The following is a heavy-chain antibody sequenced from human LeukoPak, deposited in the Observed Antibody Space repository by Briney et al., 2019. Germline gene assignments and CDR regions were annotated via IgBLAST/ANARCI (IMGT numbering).Heavy chain of an antibody. J-gene: IGHJ4*02. Sequence: PGGSLRLSCAASGFTFSSFAMSWVPQAPGQGLEWVSAISGSGSSTYYADSVKGRFAISRDNSKNTLYLQMSSLRAEDTAVYYCAKPTYYYGSGSIINSDYWGQGTLVTVSS. CDR3: AKPTYYYGSGSIINSDY. V-gene: IGHV3-23*01. D-gene: IGHD3-10*01. CDR1: GFTFSSFA. CDR2: ISGSGSST.